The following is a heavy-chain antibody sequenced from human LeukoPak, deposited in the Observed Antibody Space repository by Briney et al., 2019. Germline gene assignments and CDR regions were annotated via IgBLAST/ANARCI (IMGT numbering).Heavy chain of an antibody. CDR1: GGSISSYY. CDR3: ARVYCSGGSCEGSPDRLRTDAFDI. CDR2: IYYSGST. D-gene: IGHD2-15*01. J-gene: IGHJ3*02. Sequence: KPSETLSLTCTVSGGSISSYYWSWIRQPPGKGLEWIGYIYYSGSTNYNPSLKSRVTISVDTSKNQFSLKLSSVTAADTAVYYCARVYCSGGSCEGSPDRLRTDAFDIWGQGTMVTVSS. V-gene: IGHV4-59*12.